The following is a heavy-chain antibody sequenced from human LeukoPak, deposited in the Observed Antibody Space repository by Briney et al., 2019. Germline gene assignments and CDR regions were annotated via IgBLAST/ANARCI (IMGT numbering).Heavy chain of an antibody. CDR2: IKQDGSEK. V-gene: IGHV3-7*01. J-gene: IGHJ4*02. D-gene: IGHD6-19*01. CDR1: GFTFSSYR. CDR3: ATGYTSGTRIDY. Sequence: PGGSLRLSCAASGFTFSSYRMNWVRQAPGKGLEWVANIKQDGSEKYYVDSVKGRFTISRDNANNFLYLQVSSLRAEDTAVYYCATGYTSGTRIDYWGQGTLVSVSS.